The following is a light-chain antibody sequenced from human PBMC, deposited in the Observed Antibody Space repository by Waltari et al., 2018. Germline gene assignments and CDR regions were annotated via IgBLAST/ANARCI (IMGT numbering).Light chain of an antibody. CDR2: NAS. J-gene: IGKJ2*01. CDR3: QQYDSFPYT. V-gene: IGKV1-5*01. Sequence: EIELTQSPDTLSVSVGERATLTCRASQSISRYLAWYQQKPGKAPRLLIYNASSWYSGVPASFSGSGSGTEFTLTINSLRPEDFATYYCQQYDSFPYTFGQGTKLEIK. CDR1: QSISRY.